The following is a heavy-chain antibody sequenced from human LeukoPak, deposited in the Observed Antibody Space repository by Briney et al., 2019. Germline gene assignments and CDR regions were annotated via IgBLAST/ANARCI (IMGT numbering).Heavy chain of an antibody. J-gene: IGHJ4*02. CDR2: IKQDGSEK. CDR1: GFTFSSYW. V-gene: IGHV3-7*01. D-gene: IGHD1-26*01. Sequence: GGSLRLSCAASGFTFSSYWMSWVRQAPGKGLEWVANIKQDGSEKYYVDSVKGRFTISRDNAKNSLYLQMNSLRAEDTAVYYCARDPSGSYYGWYYFDYWGQGTLVTVSS. CDR3: ARDPSGSYYGWYYFDY.